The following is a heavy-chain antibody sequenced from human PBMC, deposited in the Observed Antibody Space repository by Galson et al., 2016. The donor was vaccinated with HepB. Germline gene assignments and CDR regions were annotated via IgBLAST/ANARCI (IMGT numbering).Heavy chain of an antibody. Sequence: SLRLSCATSGFTFTDYPMTWVRQAPGKGLEWASTVGTGYFTHYADSVKGRFIVSRDNSENTLYLQMNSLRADDTALYFCAREGCSSGHCGAFDIWGRGTVVAVSS. J-gene: IGHJ3*02. D-gene: IGHD6-19*01. CDR3: AREGCSSGHCGAFDI. CDR2: VGTGYFT. V-gene: IGHV3-23*01. CDR1: GFTFTDYP.